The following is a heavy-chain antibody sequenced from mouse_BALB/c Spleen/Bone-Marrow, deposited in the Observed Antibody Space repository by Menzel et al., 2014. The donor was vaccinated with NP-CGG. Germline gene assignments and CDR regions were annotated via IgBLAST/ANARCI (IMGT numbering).Heavy chain of an antibody. D-gene: IGHD2-3*01. CDR1: GYAFSSSW. J-gene: IGHJ4*01. V-gene: IGHV1-82*01. CDR2: IYPGDGDT. CDR3: ARSDGYRALDY. Sequence: VQLQQPGPELVKPGASVKISCKASGYAFSSSWMNWVKQRPGQGLEWIGRIYPGDGDTHYNGKFKGKATLTADKSSSTAYMHLSSLTSVDSAVYFCARSDGYRALDYWGQGTSVTVSS.